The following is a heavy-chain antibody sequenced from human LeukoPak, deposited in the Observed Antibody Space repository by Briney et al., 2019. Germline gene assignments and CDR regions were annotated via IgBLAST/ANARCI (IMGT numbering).Heavy chain of an antibody. D-gene: IGHD6-13*01. J-gene: IGHJ5*02. CDR3: ARGKLQAAAGRPWFNP. V-gene: IGHV4-34*01. CDR2: INHSGST. Sequence: SETLSLTCAVYGGSFSGYYWSWIRKPPGTGLEWIGEINHSGSTNYNPSLKSRVTISVDTSKNQFSLRLSSVTAADTAVYYCARGKLQAAAGRPWFNPWGQGTLVTVSS. CDR1: GGSFSGYY.